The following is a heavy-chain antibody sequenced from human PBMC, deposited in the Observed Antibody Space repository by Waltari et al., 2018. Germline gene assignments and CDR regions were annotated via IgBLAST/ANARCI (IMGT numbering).Heavy chain of an antibody. Sequence: EVQLVESGGGLIQPGGSLRLSCAASGFPVSSNYMSWVRQAPGKGLEWVSVIYSGGSTYYADSVKGRFTISRDNSKNTLYLQMNSLRAEDTAVYYCARGDIVVVPAAIRDWGQGTLVTVSS. V-gene: IGHV3-53*01. CDR1: GFPVSSNY. CDR3: ARGDIVVVPAAIRD. J-gene: IGHJ4*02. D-gene: IGHD2-2*01. CDR2: IYSGGST.